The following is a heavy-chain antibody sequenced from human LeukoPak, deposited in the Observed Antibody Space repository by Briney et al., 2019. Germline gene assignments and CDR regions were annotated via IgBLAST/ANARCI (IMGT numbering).Heavy chain of an antibody. J-gene: IGHJ6*02. CDR3: ARDREYYYGSGSLNYYYYGMDV. V-gene: IGHV1-2*02. Sequence: ASVKVSCKASGYTFTGYYMHWVRQAPGQGLEWVGWINPNSGGTNYAQKFQGRVTMTRDTSISTAYMELSRLRSADTAVYYCARDREYYYGSGSLNYYYYGMDVWGQGTTVTVSS. CDR2: INPNSGGT. CDR1: GYTFTGYY. D-gene: IGHD3-10*01.